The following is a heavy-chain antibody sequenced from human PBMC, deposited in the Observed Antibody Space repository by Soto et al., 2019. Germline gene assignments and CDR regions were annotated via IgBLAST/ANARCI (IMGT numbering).Heavy chain of an antibody. V-gene: IGHV3-11*01. CDR2: ISSSGSTI. CDR3: AREIMITFGGVIVSYFDY. CDR1: GFTFSDYY. Sequence: GGSLRLSCAASGFTFSDYYMSWIRQAPGKGLEWVSYISSSGSTIYYADSVKGRFTISRDNAKNSLYLQMNSLRAEDTAVYYCAREIMITFGGVIVSYFDYWGQGTLVTVSS. J-gene: IGHJ4*02. D-gene: IGHD3-16*02.